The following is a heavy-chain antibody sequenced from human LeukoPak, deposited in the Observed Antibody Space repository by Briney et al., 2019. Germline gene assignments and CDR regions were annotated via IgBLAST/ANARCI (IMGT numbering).Heavy chain of an antibody. V-gene: IGHV3-11*01. CDR3: TTDLTLYSSSSYDAFDI. J-gene: IGHJ3*02. D-gene: IGHD6-6*01. CDR1: GFSFSGYF. CDR2: ISISGTTI. Sequence: GGSLRLSCVASGFSFSGYFMAWIRQAPGKGLEWLSYISISGTTIYYADSVKGRFTVSRDNAKNSLYLQLNSLKTEDTAVYYCTTDLTLYSSSSYDAFDIWGQGTMVTVSS.